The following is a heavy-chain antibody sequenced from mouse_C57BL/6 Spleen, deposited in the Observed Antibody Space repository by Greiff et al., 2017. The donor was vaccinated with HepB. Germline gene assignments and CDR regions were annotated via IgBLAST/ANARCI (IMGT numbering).Heavy chain of an antibody. J-gene: IGHJ3*01. CDR2: INPNNGGT. CDR1: GYTFTDYY. D-gene: IGHD2-3*01. CDR3: ARFDGYYVWFAY. Sequence: EVQLQQSGPELVKPGASVKISCKASGYTFTDYYMNWVKQSHGKSLEWIGDINPNNGGTSYNQKFKGKATLTVDKSSSTAYMELRSLTSEDSAVYYCARFDGYYVWFAYWGQGTLVTVSA. V-gene: IGHV1-26*01.